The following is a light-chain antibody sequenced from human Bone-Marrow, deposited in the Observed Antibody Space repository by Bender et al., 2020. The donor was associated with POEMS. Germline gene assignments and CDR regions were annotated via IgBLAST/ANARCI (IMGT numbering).Light chain of an antibody. CDR2: SDN. CDR1: NSNIGTNS. Sequence: QSVLTQPPSASGTPGQRVTISCSGSNSNIGTNSVNCYQQFPATAPKLLIYSDNQRPSGVPDRFYAFKSGTSASLAISGLQSEDEDDYYCAAWDDGMSGRVFGGGTKLTV. CDR3: AAWDDGMSGRV. V-gene: IGLV1-44*01. J-gene: IGLJ3*02.